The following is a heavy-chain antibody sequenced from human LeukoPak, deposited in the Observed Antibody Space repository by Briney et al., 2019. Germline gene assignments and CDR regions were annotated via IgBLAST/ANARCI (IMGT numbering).Heavy chain of an antibody. Sequence: GGSLRLSCTASDFTFSTYAMSWVRQAPGKGLEWVSAISGGGDATYYAVSVKGRFTISRDNSKNTLYLQMNSLRAEDTAVYYCARSYSSWSFDYWGQGTLVTVSS. CDR1: DFTFSTYA. V-gene: IGHV3-23*01. CDR2: ISGGGDAT. J-gene: IGHJ4*02. D-gene: IGHD6-6*01. CDR3: ARSYSSWSFDY.